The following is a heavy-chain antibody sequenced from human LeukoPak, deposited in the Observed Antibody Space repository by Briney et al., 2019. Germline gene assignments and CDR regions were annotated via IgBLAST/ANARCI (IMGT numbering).Heavy chain of an antibody. CDR2: VDQSGST. CDR3: ASVGASHYGDWFFDY. J-gene: IGHJ4*02. CDR1: DSSIRSNYL. V-gene: IGHV4-38-2*02. D-gene: IGHD4-17*01. Sequence: SETLSLTCTVSDSSIRSNYLWGWIRQPPGKGLEWIGNVDQSGSTYYTPSLKSRATLSLDTSEKQFSLKLTSVAAADTAVYYCASVGASHYGDWFFDYWGQGTLVTVSS.